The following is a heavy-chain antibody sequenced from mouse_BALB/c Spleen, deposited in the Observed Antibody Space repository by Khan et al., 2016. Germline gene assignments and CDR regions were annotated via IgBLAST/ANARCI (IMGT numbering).Heavy chain of an antibody. CDR2: ISYSGST. Sequence: EVQLQESGPGLVKPSQSLSLTCTVTGYSITSDYAWNWIRQFPGNKVEWMGYISYSGSTSYNPSLKSRISLTRDTSKNQFFLQLNSVATEDTATYYCARYYYGSSYFDYWGQGTTLTVSS. CDR1: GYSITSDYA. J-gene: IGHJ2*01. V-gene: IGHV3-2*02. D-gene: IGHD1-1*01. CDR3: ARYYYGSSYFDY.